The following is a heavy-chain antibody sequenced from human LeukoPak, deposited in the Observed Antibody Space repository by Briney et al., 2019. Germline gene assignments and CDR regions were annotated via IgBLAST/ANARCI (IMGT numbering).Heavy chain of an antibody. D-gene: IGHD3-9*01. CDR2: INHNGEAI. CDR1: GFPFSSHV. V-gene: IGHV3-48*02. Sequence: QSGGSLRLSCAASGFPFSSHVQSWVRQAPGKGLEWIAYINHNGEAIYYPDFVKGRFIISRDNAKNSLFLQMNDLRDEDTAVYYCARDYDWAFDFWGQGTRVTVSS. J-gene: IGHJ4*02. CDR3: ARDYDWAFDF.